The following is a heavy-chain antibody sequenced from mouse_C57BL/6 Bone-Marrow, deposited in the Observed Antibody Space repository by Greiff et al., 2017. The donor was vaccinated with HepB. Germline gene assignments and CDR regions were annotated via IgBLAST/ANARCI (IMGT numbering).Heavy chain of an antibody. J-gene: IGHJ2*01. CDR2: ISSGSSTI. CDR1: GFTFSDYG. CDR3: ARRAPTTMITTNYFDY. D-gene: IGHD2-4*01. Sequence: EVQLVESGGGLVKPGGSLKLSCAASGFTFSDYGMHWVRQAPEKGLEWVAYISSGSSTIYYADTVKGRFTISRDNAKNTLFLQMTSLRSEDTAMYYCARRAPTTMITTNYFDYWGQGTTLTVSS. V-gene: IGHV5-17*01.